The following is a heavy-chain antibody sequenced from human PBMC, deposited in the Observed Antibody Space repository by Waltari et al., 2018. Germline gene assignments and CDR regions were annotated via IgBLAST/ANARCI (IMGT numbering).Heavy chain of an antibody. D-gene: IGHD6-19*01. CDR1: GFTFIDSG. CDR2: INWSGART. J-gene: IGHJ4*02. CDR3: VREVFGSGWRESYFFDY. Sequence: EVQLVESGGGMLRPGGSLRLSCAASGFTFIDSGMSWVRQVSGKGLEWVSGINWSGARTSYADSVMGRFTVSRDNAMNSLYLEMSSLRAEDTALYYCVREVFGSGWRESYFFDYWGQGTVVTVSS. V-gene: IGHV3-20*04.